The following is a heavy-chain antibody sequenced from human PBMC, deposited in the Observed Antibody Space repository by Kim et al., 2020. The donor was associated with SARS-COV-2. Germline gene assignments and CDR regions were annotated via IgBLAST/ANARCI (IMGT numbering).Heavy chain of an antibody. V-gene: IGHV3-74*01. Sequence: GGSLRLSCAASGFTFSTYWMHWVRQAPGKGLVWVSRINSDGSSTSYADSVKGRFTISRDNAKNTLYLQMNSLRAEDTAVYYCARGTRDRSSWYFRGYYYYGMDVWGQGTTVTVSS. CDR2: INSDGSST. CDR1: GFTFSTYW. D-gene: IGHD6-13*01. CDR3: ARGTRDRSSWYFRGYYYYGMDV. J-gene: IGHJ6*02.